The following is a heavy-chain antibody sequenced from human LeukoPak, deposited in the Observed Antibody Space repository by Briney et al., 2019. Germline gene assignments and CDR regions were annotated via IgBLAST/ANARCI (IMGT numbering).Heavy chain of an antibody. CDR3: ARVARPGNGGSIFDS. Sequence: SETVSLTCTISGGSINNYYWNWIRQPPGKGLEWIGYTYDRGGTSYNPSLESRVTISMDTSNNQFSLKVTSVTAADTAVYYCARVARPGNGGSIFDSWGQGTQVTVSS. D-gene: IGHD1-14*01. V-gene: IGHV4-59*08. CDR1: GGSINNYY. CDR2: TYDRGGT. J-gene: IGHJ4*02.